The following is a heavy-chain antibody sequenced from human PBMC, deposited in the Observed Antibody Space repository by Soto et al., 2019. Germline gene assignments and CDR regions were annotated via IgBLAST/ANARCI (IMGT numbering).Heavy chain of an antibody. CDR2: IYYSGST. CDR3: ARLGYYDSSGYYVGY. V-gene: IGHV4-59*08. CDR1: GGSIRSYY. D-gene: IGHD3-22*01. Sequence: SXTLSLTCTVSGGSIRSYYWSWIRQPPGKGLEWIGYIYYSGSTNYNPSLKSRVTISVDTSKNQFSLKLSSVTAADTAVYYCARLGYYDSSGYYVGYWGQGTLVTVSS. J-gene: IGHJ4*02.